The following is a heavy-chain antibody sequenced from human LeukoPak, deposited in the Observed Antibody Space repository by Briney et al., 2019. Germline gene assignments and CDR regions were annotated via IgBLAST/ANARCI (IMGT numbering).Heavy chain of an antibody. V-gene: IGHV5-51*01. CDR1: GYTFITYW. CDR2: IYPGDSDT. Sequence: GESLKISCKGSGYTFITYWIGWVRQMPGKGLEWMGIIYPGDSDTRYSPSFRGQVTISADKSINTAYLQWSSLKASDTAMYYSARPDDYGGKPAAFDIWGQGTMVTVSS. J-gene: IGHJ3*02. D-gene: IGHD4-23*01. CDR3: ARPDDYGGKPAAFDI.